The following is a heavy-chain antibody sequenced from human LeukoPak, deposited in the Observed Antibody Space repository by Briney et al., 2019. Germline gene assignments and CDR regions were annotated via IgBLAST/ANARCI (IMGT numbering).Heavy chain of an antibody. D-gene: IGHD3-3*01. Sequence: ASVKVSCKASGGSFTTNGVSWVRQAPGQGLEWMGRIIPTVDRPIYAQNFQGRVTIVADKSTGTAYMELSSLRSEDTAVYYCATQFGVGGKDGFDYWGQGTLVTVSS. CDR2: IIPTVDRP. CDR1: GGSFTTNG. CDR3: ATQFGVGGKDGFDY. V-gene: IGHV1-69*04. J-gene: IGHJ4*02.